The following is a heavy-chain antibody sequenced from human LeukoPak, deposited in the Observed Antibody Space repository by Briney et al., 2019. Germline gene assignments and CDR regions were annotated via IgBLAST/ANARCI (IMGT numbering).Heavy chain of an antibody. J-gene: IGHJ6*02. CDR2: ISAYNGNT. CDR1: GYTFTSYG. Sequence: ASVKVSCKASGYTFTSYGISWVRQAPGQGLEWMGWISAYNGNTNYAQKLQGRVTMTTDTSTSTAYMELRSLRSDDTAVYYCARIRLIPGYYYGMDVWGQGTTVTVSS. V-gene: IGHV1-18*01. D-gene: IGHD2-8*01. CDR3: ARIRLIPGYYYGMDV.